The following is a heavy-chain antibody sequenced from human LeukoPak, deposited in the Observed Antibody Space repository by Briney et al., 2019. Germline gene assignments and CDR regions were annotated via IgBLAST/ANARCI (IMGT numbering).Heavy chain of an antibody. V-gene: IGHV1-18*04. J-gene: IGHJ4*02. Sequence: AASVKVSCKASGYTFTSHGISWVRQAPGQGLEWTGWVSTYNGNTNYVPKYQGRVTMTTDTSTSTAYMELRSLRSDDTAVYYCARDVDTATDQINDYWGQGTLVTVSS. CDR3: ARDVDTATDQINDY. CDR1: GYTFTSHG. D-gene: IGHD5-18*01. CDR2: VSTYNGNT.